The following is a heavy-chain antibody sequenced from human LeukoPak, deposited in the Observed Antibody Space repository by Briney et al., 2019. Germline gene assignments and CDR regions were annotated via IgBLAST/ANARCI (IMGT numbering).Heavy chain of an antibody. D-gene: IGHD1-26*01. CDR2: ISSSSSYI. CDR1: GFTFSSYS. Sequence: GGSLRLSCAASGFTFSSYSMNWVRQAPGKGLEWVSSISSSSSYIYYADSVKGRFTISRDNAQNTLYLQMSSLRAEDTAVYYCARDRGIDYWGQGALVTVSS. J-gene: IGHJ4*02. V-gene: IGHV3-21*01. CDR3: ARDRGIDY.